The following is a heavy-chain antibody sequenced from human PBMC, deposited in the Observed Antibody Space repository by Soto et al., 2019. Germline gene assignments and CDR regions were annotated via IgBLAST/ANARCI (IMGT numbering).Heavy chain of an antibody. J-gene: IGHJ3*02. D-gene: IGHD3-22*01. V-gene: IGHV5-10-1*01. CDR2: IDPSDSYT. Sequence: GESLKISCKGSGYGFTSYWISWVRQMPGKGLEWMGRIDPSDSYTNYSPSFQGHVTISADKSISTAYLQWSSLKASDTAMYYCARAFNSGYYYSAFDICGQGTMVTVSS. CDR1: GYGFTSYW. CDR3: ARAFNSGYYYSAFDI.